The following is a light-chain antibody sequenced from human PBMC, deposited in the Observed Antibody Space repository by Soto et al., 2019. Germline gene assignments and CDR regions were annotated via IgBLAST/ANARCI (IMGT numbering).Light chain of an antibody. CDR1: SNDVGGYNY. J-gene: IGLJ2*01. CDR3: SSYTSSNTLV. V-gene: IGLV2-14*01. Sequence: QSALTQPASVSGSPGQSIAISCTGTSNDVGGYNYVSWYQQHPGKAPKLMIYEVSNRPSGVSNRFSGSKSGNTASLTISGLQAEDEADYYCSSYTSSNTLVFGGGTKLT. CDR2: EVS.